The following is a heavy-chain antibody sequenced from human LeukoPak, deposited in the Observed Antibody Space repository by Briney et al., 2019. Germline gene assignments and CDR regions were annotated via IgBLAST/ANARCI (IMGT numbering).Heavy chain of an antibody. CDR2: ISAYNGNT. CDR1: GYTFTSYG. V-gene: IGHV1-18*01. D-gene: IGHD3-10*01. CDR3: ARVAPPPLLWFGESLYYYMDV. Sequence: GASVKVSCKASGYTFTSYGISWVRQAPGQGLEWMGWISAYNGNTNYAQKLQGRVTMTTDTSTSTAYMELRSLRSDDTAVYYCARVAPPPLLWFGESLYYYMDVWGKGTTVTVSS. J-gene: IGHJ6*03.